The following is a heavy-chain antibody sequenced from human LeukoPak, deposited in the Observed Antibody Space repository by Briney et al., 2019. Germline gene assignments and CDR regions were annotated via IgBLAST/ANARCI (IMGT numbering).Heavy chain of an antibody. CDR3: ARDQVGATSDYHYHMYV. CDR1: GYTFTSYY. D-gene: IGHD1-26*01. V-gene: IGHV1-46*01. Sequence: ASVKVSCKASGYTFTSYYMHWVRQAPGQGLEWMGIINPSGGSTSYAQKFQGRVTMTRDMSTSTVYMELSSLRSEDTAVYYCARDQVGATSDYHYHMYVWGKGTTVTISS. J-gene: IGHJ6*03. CDR2: INPSGGST.